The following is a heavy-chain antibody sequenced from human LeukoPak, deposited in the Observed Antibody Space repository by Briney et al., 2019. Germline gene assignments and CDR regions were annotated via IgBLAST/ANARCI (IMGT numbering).Heavy chain of an antibody. D-gene: IGHD6-19*01. CDR3: ARESPVPDDF. J-gene: IGHJ4*02. CDR2: ISSSSNYI. Sequence: GGSLRLSCAASGITFSSYGMSWVRQAPGKGLEWVSSISSSSNYIYYADSVKGRFAISRDNAKNSLYLQMNSLRAEDTAVYYCARESPVPDDFWGQGTLVTVSS. V-gene: IGHV3-21*01. CDR1: GITFSSYG.